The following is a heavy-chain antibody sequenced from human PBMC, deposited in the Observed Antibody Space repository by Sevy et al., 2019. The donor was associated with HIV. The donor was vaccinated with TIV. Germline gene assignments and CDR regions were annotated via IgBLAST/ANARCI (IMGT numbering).Heavy chain of an antibody. CDR1: GYTFTTYR. CDR2: ISAHNGDT. CDR3: ARAYCSGGSCYSLAY. Sequence: ASVNVSCKASGYTFTTYRITWVRQAPGQGFQWMGWISAHNGDTKYAQKLQGRLTMTTETSTSTAYMELRSLRSDDTAVYYCARAYCSGGSCYSLAYWGQGTLVTVSS. J-gene: IGHJ4*02. D-gene: IGHD2-15*01. V-gene: IGHV1-18*01.